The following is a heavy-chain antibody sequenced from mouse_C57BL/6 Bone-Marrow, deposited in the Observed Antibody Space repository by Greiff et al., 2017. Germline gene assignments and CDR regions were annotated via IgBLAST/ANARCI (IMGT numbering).Heavy chain of an antibody. V-gene: IGHV1-69*01. J-gene: IGHJ4*01. CDR1: GYTFTSYW. D-gene: IGHD1-1*01. CDR3: ARYDYYGSSYKDYAMDY. CDR2: IDPSDSYN. Sequence: VQLQQPGAELVMPGASVKLSCKASGYTFTSYWMHWVKQRPGQGLEWIGEIDPSDSYNNYNQKFKGKSTLTVDKSSSTAYMQLSSLTSEDSAVYYCARYDYYGSSYKDYAMDYWGQGTSVTVSS.